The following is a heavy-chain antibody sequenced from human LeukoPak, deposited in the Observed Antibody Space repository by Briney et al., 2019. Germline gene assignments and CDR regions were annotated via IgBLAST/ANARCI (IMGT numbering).Heavy chain of an antibody. CDR1: GGSISSYY. Sequence: SETLSLTCTVSGGSISSYYWSWIRQPPGKGLEWIGYIYYSGGTNYNPSLKSRVTISVDTSKNQFSLKLSSVTAADTAVYYCARDPQPLWGQGTLVTVSS. V-gene: IGHV4-59*01. J-gene: IGHJ4*02. CDR3: ARDPQPL. CDR2: IYYSGGT.